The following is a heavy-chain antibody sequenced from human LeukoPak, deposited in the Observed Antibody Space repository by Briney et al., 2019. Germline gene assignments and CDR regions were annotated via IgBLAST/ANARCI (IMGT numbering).Heavy chain of an antibody. J-gene: IGHJ3*02. CDR1: GFTFSSYG. Sequence: GGSLRLSCAASGFTFSSYGMHWVRQAPGKGLEWVAVIWYDGSNKYYADSVKGRFTISRDNSKNTLYLQMNSLRAEDTAVYYCARRGVVETTRTENSDAFDIWGQGTMVTVSS. CDR2: IWYDGSNK. D-gene: IGHD2-21*02. V-gene: IGHV3-33*01. CDR3: ARRGVVETTRTENSDAFDI.